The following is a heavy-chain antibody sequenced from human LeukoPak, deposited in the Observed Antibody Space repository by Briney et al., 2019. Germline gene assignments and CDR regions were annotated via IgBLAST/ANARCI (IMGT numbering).Heavy chain of an antibody. CDR2: IHYSGST. CDR3: ARAAADTNSWYYFDY. J-gene: IGHJ4*02. D-gene: IGHD2/OR15-2a*01. V-gene: IGHV4-30-4*01. Sequence: SETLSLTCTVSGGSISSGDHYWSWIRQPPGKGLEWIGYIHYSGSTYYNPSVKSRVIISVAMSKNQFSLSLDSLTVADSAVYYCARAAADTNSWYYFDYWGQGTLVTVSS. CDR1: GGSISSGDHY.